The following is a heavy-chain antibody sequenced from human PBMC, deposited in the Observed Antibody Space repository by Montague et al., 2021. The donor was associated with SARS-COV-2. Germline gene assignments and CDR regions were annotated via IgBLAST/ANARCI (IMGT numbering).Heavy chain of an antibody. D-gene: IGHD6-13*01. CDR1: GFSLSTSGMC. J-gene: IGHJ6*02. V-gene: IGHV2-70*11. CDR3: ARDDRRGSSRHCYGMDV. CDR2: IDWDDDK. Sequence: VKPTQTLTLTCTFSGFSLSTSGMCVSWIRQPPGKALEWLARIDWDDDKYYSTSLKTRLTISKDTSKNQVVLTMTNMDPVDTATYYCARDDRRGSSRHCYGMDVWGQGTTVTVSS.